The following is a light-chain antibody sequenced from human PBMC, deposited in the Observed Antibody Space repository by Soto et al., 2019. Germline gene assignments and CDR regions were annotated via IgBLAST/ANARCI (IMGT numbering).Light chain of an antibody. CDR1: QSVLYSSNIKNY. Sequence: DIVMTQSPDSLAVSLGERATINCKSSQSVLYSSNIKNYLAWYQQKPGQPPKLLIYWASTRESGVPDRFSGSGSVTDFTLTISGLQAEDVAVYYCQQYYSSLSFGQGTKLEIK. CDR3: QQYYSSLS. CDR2: WAS. J-gene: IGKJ2*01. V-gene: IGKV4-1*01.